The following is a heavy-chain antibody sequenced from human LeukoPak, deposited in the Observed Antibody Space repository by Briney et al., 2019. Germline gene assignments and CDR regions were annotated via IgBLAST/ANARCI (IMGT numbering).Heavy chain of an antibody. Sequence: SQTLSLTCAISGDSVSSNSAAWSWIRQSPSRGLEWLGRTYYRSKWYNDYAVSVKSRISINPDTSKNQFSLQLNSVTPEDTAVYYCARGGYGSGSYYYYYGMDVWGHGTTVTVSS. J-gene: IGHJ6*02. V-gene: IGHV6-1*01. D-gene: IGHD3-10*01. CDR1: GDSVSSNSAA. CDR2: TYYRSKWYN. CDR3: ARGGYGSGSYYYYYGMDV.